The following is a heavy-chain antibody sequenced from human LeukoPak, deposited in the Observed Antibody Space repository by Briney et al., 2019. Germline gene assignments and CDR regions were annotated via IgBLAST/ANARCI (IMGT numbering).Heavy chain of an antibody. J-gene: IGHJ4*02. CDR3: ARTGGVRSGVPFDY. CDR2: IKQDGSEK. D-gene: IGHD7-27*01. CDR1: GFTFSSYG. Sequence: GGSLRLSCAASGFTFSSYGMSWVRQAPGKGLEWVANIKQDGSEKYYVDSVKGRFTISRDNAKNSLYLQVNRLRAEDTAVYYCARTGGVRSGVPFDYWGQGTLVTVSS. V-gene: IGHV3-7*01.